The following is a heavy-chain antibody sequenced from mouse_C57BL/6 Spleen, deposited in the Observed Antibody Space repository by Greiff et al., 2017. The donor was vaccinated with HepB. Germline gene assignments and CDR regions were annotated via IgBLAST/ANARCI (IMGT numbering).Heavy chain of an antibody. CDR1: GYTFTSYW. CDR3: ARDDGYYVWFAY. CDR2: IDPNSGGI. Sequence: VKLQQPGAELVKPGASVKLSCKASGYTFTSYWMHWVKQRPGRGLEWIGRIDPNSGGIKYNEKFKSKATLTVDKPSSTAYMPLSSLTSEDSAVYYCARDDGYYVWFAYWGQGTLVTVSA. V-gene: IGHV1-72*01. D-gene: IGHD2-3*01. J-gene: IGHJ3*01.